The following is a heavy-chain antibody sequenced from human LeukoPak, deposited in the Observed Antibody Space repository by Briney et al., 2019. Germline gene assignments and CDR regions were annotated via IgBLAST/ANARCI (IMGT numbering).Heavy chain of an antibody. V-gene: IGHV4-59*01. D-gene: IGHD3-3*01. CDR2: INYSGST. Sequence: SETLSLTCTVSGGSISSSYWTWIRQPPGKGLEWIGYINYSGSTNYNPSLKSRVTIFLDMSKNEISLDLSSLTAADTAVYYFARATNDGWSGHYTGGYYYMDVWAKGTTVTVSS. J-gene: IGHJ6*03. CDR3: ARATNDGWSGHYTGGYYYMDV. CDR1: GGSISSSY.